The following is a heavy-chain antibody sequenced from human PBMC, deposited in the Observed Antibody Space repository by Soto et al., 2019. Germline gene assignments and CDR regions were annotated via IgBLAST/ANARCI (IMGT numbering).Heavy chain of an antibody. J-gene: IGHJ4*02. Sequence: QVQLQESGPGLVKSSETLSLTCTVSGGSVSNYYWSWIRLPPGKGLEWMGYIHSTGTTNYNPPLTSPITISVDTSNVQLSVKVTSVTAADTAVYSCARHSDGGLDYWGQGTLVTVSS. CDR3: ARHSDGGLDY. CDR1: GGSVSNYY. V-gene: IGHV4-59*08. CDR2: IHSTGTT. D-gene: IGHD4-17*01.